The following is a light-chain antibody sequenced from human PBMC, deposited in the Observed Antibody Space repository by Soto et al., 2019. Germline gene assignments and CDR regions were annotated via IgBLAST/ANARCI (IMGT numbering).Light chain of an antibody. Sequence: QSALTQPASVSGSPGQSITISCTGTSSDFDIYKYVSWYQQHPGKAPKLMIYQVTNRPSGASNRFSGSTSGNTASLTISGLQAEDEADYYCCSYTSSINYVVGTGTKVTVL. CDR2: QVT. V-gene: IGLV2-14*01. CDR1: SSDFDIYKY. CDR3: CSYTSSINYV. J-gene: IGLJ1*01.